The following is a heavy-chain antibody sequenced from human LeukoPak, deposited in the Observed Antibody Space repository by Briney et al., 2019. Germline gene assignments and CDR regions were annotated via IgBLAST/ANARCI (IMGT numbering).Heavy chain of an antibody. CDR2: INSEGTST. D-gene: IGHD1-26*01. CDR3: ARARGSYQPLYFDY. CDR1: GFTFSSYW. V-gene: IGHV3-74*01. Sequence: PGGSLRLSCVASGFTFSSYWMHWVRQAPGKGLVWVSRINSEGTSTSFADSVKGRFTVSRDNAKNTLYLQMNSLRAEDTAVYYCARARGSYQPLYFDYWGQGTLVTVSS. J-gene: IGHJ4*02.